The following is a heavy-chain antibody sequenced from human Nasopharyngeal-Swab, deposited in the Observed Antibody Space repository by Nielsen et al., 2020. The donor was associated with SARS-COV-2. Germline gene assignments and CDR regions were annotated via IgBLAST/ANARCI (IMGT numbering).Heavy chain of an antibody. CDR3: AKILAVGWFLGGYFDY. D-gene: IGHD3-3*01. Sequence: GESLKISCAASGSTFSSYAMSWVRQAPGKGLEWVSAISGSGGSTYYADSVKGRFTISRDNSKNTLYLQMNSLRAEDTAVYYCAKILAVGWFLGGYFDYWGQGTLVTVSS. CDR1: GSTFSSYA. CDR2: ISGSGGST. V-gene: IGHV3-23*01. J-gene: IGHJ4*02.